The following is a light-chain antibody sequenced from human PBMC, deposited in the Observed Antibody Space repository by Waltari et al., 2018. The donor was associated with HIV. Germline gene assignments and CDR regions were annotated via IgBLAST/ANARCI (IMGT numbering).Light chain of an antibody. CDR2: DAS. Sequence: EIVLTQSPVTLSLSPGERATLSCRASQSVGNSLAWNQQKPGQTPSLLISDASNRASGIPARFSGSGSGTDFTRTISSLEPGDFAVYYCQQRNDWLLTFGGGTNLEIK. CDR1: QSVGNS. CDR3: QQRNDWLLT. V-gene: IGKV3-11*01. J-gene: IGKJ4*01.